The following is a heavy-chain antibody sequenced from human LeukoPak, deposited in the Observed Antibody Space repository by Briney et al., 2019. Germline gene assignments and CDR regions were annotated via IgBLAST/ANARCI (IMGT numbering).Heavy chain of an antibody. CDR1: RFTFSSYA. V-gene: IGHV3-23*01. Sequence: SGGSLRLSCAASRFTFSSYAMSWVRQAPGKGLEWVSAISNTGGSTYYADSVKGRFTISRDKSKNTLSLQMNSLRAEDTAVYYCAQQVGYCSSGSCYFTYWGQGTLVTVSS. CDR3: AQQVGYCSSGSCYFTY. J-gene: IGHJ1*01. D-gene: IGHD2-15*01. CDR2: ISNTGGST.